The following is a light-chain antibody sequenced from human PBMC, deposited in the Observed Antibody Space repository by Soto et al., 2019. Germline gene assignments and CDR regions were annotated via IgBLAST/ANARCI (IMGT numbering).Light chain of an antibody. CDR1: QSVFYSSNSKNY. J-gene: IGKJ4*01. Sequence: DIVMTQSPDSLAVSLGERATINCKSSQSVFYSSNSKNYLAWYQQKPGQPPKLLIYWASTRESGVPDRFSGSGSGTDFTLTISSRQAEDVAVYYCQQYYGSPLTFGGGTKVEIK. V-gene: IGKV4-1*01. CDR3: QQYYGSPLT. CDR2: WAS.